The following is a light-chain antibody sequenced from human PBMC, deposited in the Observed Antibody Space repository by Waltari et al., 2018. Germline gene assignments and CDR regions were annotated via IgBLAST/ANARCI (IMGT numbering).Light chain of an antibody. Sequence: DIQMTQSPSSLSASVGDRVTITCRASQSISSYLNWYQQKPGKAPKLLIYAASSLQSGVPSRFSVSGSGTDFTLTISSLQPEDFATYYXQXSYSTPAFGQGTKVEIK. V-gene: IGKV1-39*01. CDR3: QXSYSTPA. J-gene: IGKJ1*01. CDR2: AAS. CDR1: QSISSY.